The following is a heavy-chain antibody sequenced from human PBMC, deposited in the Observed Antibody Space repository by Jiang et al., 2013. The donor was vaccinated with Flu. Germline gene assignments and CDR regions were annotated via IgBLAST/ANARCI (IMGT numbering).Heavy chain of an antibody. CDR3: ARVRAGGYGDYWMSYYYYVWTS. D-gene: IGHD4-17*01. Sequence: VQLVESGGGVVQPGRSLRLSCAASGFTFSSYAMHWVRQAPGKGLEWVAVISYDGSNKYYADSVKGRFTISRDNSKNTLYLQMNSLRAEDTAVYYCARVRAGGYGDYWMSYYYYVWTSGA. V-gene: IGHV3-30-3*01. CDR1: GFTFSSYA. J-gene: IGHJ6*04. CDR2: ISYDGSNK.